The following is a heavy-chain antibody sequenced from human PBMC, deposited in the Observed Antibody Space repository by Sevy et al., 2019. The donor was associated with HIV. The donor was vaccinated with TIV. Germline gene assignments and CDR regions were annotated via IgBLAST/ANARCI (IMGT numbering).Heavy chain of an antibody. J-gene: IGHJ4*02. CDR3: AKGGWGSTLSWYFDF. D-gene: IGHD3-16*01. Sequence: GGSLRLSCATSGITFSTYAMSWVRQAPGKGLEWVSAISGSGGSTYYADSVKGRFTISRDNSKDTLYLQVNSLRAEDTAVYYCAKGGWGSTLSWYFDFRGQGTLVTVSS. V-gene: IGHV3-23*01. CDR1: GITFSTYA. CDR2: ISGSGGST.